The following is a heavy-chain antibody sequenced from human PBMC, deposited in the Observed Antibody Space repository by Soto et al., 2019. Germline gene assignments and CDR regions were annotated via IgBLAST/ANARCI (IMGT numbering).Heavy chain of an antibody. Sequence: SETLSLTCAVYGGSFSGYYWSWIRQPPGKGLEWIGEINHSGSTNYNPSLKSRVTISVDTSKNQFYLKLSSVTAADTAVYYCARAYSLWSTFGYYFDYWGQGTLVTVSS. CDR3: ARAYSLWSTFGYYFDY. V-gene: IGHV4-34*01. J-gene: IGHJ4*02. CDR2: INHSGST. D-gene: IGHD3-10*01. CDR1: GGSFSGYY.